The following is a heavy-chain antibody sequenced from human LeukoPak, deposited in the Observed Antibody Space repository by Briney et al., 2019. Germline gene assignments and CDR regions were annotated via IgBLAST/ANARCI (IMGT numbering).Heavy chain of an antibody. Sequence: ASVKVSCKVSGYTLTELSMHWVRQAPGKGLEWMGGFDPEDGETIYAQKFQGRVTMTEDTSTDTAYMELSSLRSEDTAVYYCARERGVYYYGSGSYYNHAYFDYWGQGTLVTVSS. CDR1: GYTLTELS. J-gene: IGHJ4*02. CDR3: ARERGVYYYGSGSYYNHAYFDY. CDR2: FDPEDGET. V-gene: IGHV1-24*01. D-gene: IGHD3-10*01.